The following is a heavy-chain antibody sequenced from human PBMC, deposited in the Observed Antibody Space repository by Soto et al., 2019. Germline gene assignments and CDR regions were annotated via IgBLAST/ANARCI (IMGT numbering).Heavy chain of an antibody. D-gene: IGHD6-13*01. CDR1: GYSFTSYW. CDR3: ARLRTPGIAAAEDYYYYGMDV. V-gene: IGHV5-10-1*01. CDR2: IDPSDSYT. J-gene: IGHJ6*02. Sequence: GESLKISCKGSGYSFTSYWISWVRQMPGKGLEWMGRIDPSDSYTNYSPSFQGHVTISADKSISTAYLQWSSLKASDTAMYYCARLRTPGIAAAEDYYYYGMDVWGQGTTVTVSS.